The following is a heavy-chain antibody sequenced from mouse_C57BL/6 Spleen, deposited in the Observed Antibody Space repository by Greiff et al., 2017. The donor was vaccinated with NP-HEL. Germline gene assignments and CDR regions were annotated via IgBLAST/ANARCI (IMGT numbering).Heavy chain of an antibody. CDR2: ISSGSSTI. CDR1: GFTFSDYG. CDR3: ARNGGTGTEGETWFAY. D-gene: IGHD4-1*01. V-gene: IGHV5-17*01. Sequence: EVNLVESGGGLVKPGGSLKLSCAASGFTFSDYGMHWVRQAPEKGLEWVAYISSGSSTIYYADTVKGRFTISRDNAKNTLFLQMTSLRSEDTAMSYCARNGGTGTEGETWFAYWGQGTLVTVSA. J-gene: IGHJ3*01.